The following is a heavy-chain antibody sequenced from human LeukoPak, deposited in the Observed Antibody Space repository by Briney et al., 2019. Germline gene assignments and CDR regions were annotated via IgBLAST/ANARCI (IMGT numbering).Heavy chain of an antibody. CDR1: GGSISRYY. J-gene: IGHJ4*02. V-gene: IGHV4-59*08. CDR2: IYYSGST. D-gene: IGHD1-26*01. Sequence: KPSGTLSLTCTVSGGSISRYYWGWIRQPPGKGLEWIGYIYYSGSTNYNPSLKSRVTISVDTSKNQFSLKLSPVTAADTAVYYCARHDMDIAGAGLDYFDYWGQGTLVTVSS. CDR3: ARHDMDIAGAGLDYFDY.